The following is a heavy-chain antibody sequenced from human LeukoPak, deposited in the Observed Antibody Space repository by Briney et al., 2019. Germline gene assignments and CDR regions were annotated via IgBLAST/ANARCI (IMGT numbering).Heavy chain of an antibody. CDR1: GGSISSYY. Sequence: SETLSLTCTVSGGSISSYYWSWIRQPAGKGLEWIGRIYTSGSPNYNPSLKSRVTISVDTSRNQFSLKLSSVTAADTAVYYCARFSTYDSSGSWFDPWGQGTLVTVSS. J-gene: IGHJ5*02. CDR3: ARFSTYDSSGSWFDP. D-gene: IGHD3-22*01. V-gene: IGHV4-4*07. CDR2: IYTSGSP.